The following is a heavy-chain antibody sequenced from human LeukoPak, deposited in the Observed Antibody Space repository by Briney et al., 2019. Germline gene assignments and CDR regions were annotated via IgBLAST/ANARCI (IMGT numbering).Heavy chain of an antibody. CDR2: IYTSGST. D-gene: IGHD3-22*01. Sequence: PSETLSLTCTVSGASITTYYWSWIRQPAGKGLEWIGRIYTSGSTTYNPSLKSRVTMSLDTSKNQSSLKLSSVTAADTAVYYCARDRVESSGYYYYYGIDVWGQGTTVTVSS. CDR1: GASITTYY. CDR3: ARDRVESSGYYYYYGIDV. V-gene: IGHV4-4*07. J-gene: IGHJ6*02.